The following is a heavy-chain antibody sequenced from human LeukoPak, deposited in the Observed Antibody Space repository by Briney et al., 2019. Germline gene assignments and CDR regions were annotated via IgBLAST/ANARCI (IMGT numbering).Heavy chain of an antibody. Sequence: ASVKVSCKVSGYTLTELSMHWVRQATGHGLEWMGWMNPNSGNTGYAQKFQGRVTITRNTSISTAYMELSSLRSEDTAVYCCARWGGKRKLDYWGQGTLVTVSS. CDR2: MNPNSGNT. D-gene: IGHD3-10*01. J-gene: IGHJ4*02. V-gene: IGHV1-8*03. CDR3: ARWGGKRKLDY. CDR1: GYTLTELS.